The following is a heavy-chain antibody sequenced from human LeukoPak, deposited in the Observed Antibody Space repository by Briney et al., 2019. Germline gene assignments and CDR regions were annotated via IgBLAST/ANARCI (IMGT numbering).Heavy chain of an antibody. CDR3: ARSSTYRSGWYEDWFDP. Sequence: SETLSLTCSVSGGSISSSNYYWGWIRQPPGEGLEWIATIYYSGSTYYNPSLKSRVTIFIDTSKNDFSLKLSSVTAADTAVYYCARSSTYRSGWYEDWFDPWGQGTLVTVSS. D-gene: IGHD6-19*01. V-gene: IGHV4-39*02. CDR2: IYYSGST. CDR1: GGSISSSNYY. J-gene: IGHJ5*02.